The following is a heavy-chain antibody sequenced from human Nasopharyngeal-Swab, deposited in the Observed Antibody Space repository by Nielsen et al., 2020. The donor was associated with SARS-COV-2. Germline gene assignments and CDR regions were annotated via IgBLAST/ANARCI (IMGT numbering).Heavy chain of an antibody. D-gene: IGHD2-15*01. CDR3: ARGRRLLDY. CDR2: ISSSGSTI. J-gene: IGHJ4*02. Sequence: PGKGLEWVSYISSSGSTIYYADSVKGRFTISRDNAKNSLYLQMNSLRAEDTAVYYCARGRRLLDYWGQGTLVTVSS. V-gene: IGHV3-48*03.